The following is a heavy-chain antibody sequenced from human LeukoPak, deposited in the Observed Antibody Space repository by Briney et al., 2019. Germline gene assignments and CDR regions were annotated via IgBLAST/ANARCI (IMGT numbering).Heavy chain of an antibody. J-gene: IGHJ5*02. V-gene: IGHV4-39*07. Sequence: PSETLSLTCTVSGGSISSGSYYWGWIRQPPGKGLEWIGSIYYSGSTYYKPSLKSRVTISLDTSKNQFSLKLSSVTAADTAVYYCARVLCGGDCYSLFNPSWFDPWGQGTLVTVSS. CDR1: GGSISSGSYY. D-gene: IGHD2-21*02. CDR2: IYYSGST. CDR3: ARVLCGGDCYSLFNPSWFDP.